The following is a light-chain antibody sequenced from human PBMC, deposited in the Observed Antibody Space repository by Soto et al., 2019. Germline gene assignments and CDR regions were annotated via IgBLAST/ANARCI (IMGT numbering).Light chain of an antibody. V-gene: IGKV3-15*01. CDR2: DGS. CDR3: RKCNPWPLT. Sequence: EVVMTKSPAAVSGPKGDRATXSCRASQIVSRHIAWDQQKPGQSASLLIYDGSTRSTSGRGRLRVSGSTTDFSLTVGRLQSDDFAVYYCRKCNPWPLTFGQG. CDR1: QIVSRH. J-gene: IGKJ1*01.